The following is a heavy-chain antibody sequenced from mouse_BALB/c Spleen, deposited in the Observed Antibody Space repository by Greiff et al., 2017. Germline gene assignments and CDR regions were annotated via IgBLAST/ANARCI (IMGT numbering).Heavy chain of an antibody. CDR1: GYTFTSYY. CDR3: TRRIYDGYFFDE. CDR2: INPSNGGT. D-gene: IGHD2-3*01. V-gene: IGHV1S81*02. Sequence: QVQLQQPGAELVKPGASVKLSCKASGYTFTSYYMYWVKQRPGQGLEWIGGINPSNGGTNFNEKFKSKATLTVDKSSSTAYMQLSSLTSEDSAVYYCTRRIYDGYFFDEWGRGTTLTVSS. J-gene: IGHJ2*01.